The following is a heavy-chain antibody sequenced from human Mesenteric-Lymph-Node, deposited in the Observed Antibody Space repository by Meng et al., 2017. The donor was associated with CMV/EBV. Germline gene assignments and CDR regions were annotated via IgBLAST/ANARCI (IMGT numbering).Heavy chain of an antibody. Sequence: ASVKVSCKASGYTFTGYYMHWVRQAPGQGLEWMGCINPNSGDPEYAQKFQGRVTMTRDTSIRTVYMELSRLTSDDTSVYYCARAGFFGQRFDYWGQGTLVTVSS. V-gene: IGHV1-2*02. CDR3: ARAGFFGQRFDY. J-gene: IGHJ4*02. CDR1: GYTFTGYY. D-gene: IGHD3-10*01. CDR2: INPNSGDP.